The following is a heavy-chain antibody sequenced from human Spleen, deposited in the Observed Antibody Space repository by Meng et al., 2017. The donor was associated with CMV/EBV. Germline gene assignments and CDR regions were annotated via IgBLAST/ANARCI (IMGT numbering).Heavy chain of an antibody. J-gene: IGHJ4*02. V-gene: IGHV3-73*01. CDR3: TRAYDFWSGDYTGGVDY. CDR2: IRSKANSYAT. CDR1: FRGFA. Sequence: FRGFAMAWARQASGKGLEWIGRIRSKANSYATAYGASVKGRFTISRDDSENTAYLQMKSLKTEDTAVYYCTRAYDFWSGDYTGGVDYWGQGILVTVSS. D-gene: IGHD3-3*01.